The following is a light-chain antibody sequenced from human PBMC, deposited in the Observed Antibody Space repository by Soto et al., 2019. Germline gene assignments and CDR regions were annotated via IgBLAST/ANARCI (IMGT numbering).Light chain of an antibody. CDR3: QNYSSSPAGLTYT. V-gene: IGKV3-20*01. Sequence: EIVLTQSPGALSLSPGERATLSCRASTRVINNYLAWYQQKPGQAPRLLVFGASSRATGIPHRFSGSGSGKDFTLSISKPEPEDIAIYYVQNYSSSPAGLTYTFGKGTKLEIK. CDR2: GAS. CDR1: TRVINNY. J-gene: IGKJ2*01.